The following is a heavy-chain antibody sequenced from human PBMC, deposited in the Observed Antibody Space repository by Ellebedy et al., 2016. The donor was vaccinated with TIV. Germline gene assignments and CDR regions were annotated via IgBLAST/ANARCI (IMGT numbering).Heavy chain of an antibody. CDR3: ATSAAIDAFDI. Sequence: SETLSLXCSVSGGSVIHSGHYCTWIRQPPGKGLEWIGGLYYSGSTWYNPSLKSRVTISVDTSKNLFSLRLRSVTAADTAVYYCATSAAIDAFDIWGQGTMVTVSS. CDR2: LYYSGST. D-gene: IGHD6-25*01. V-gene: IGHV4-39*02. J-gene: IGHJ3*02. CDR1: GGSVIHSGHY.